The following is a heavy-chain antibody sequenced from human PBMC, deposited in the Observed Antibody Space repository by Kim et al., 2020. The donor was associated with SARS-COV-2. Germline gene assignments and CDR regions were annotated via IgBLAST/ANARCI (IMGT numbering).Heavy chain of an antibody. CDR2: T. J-gene: IGHJ4*02. CDR3: AASGAGHDFDY. V-gene: IGHV5-51*01. Sequence: TRYSPSFQGQVTISADKSISTAYLQWSSLKASDTAMYYCAASGAGHDFDYWGQGTLVTVSS. D-gene: IGHD3-10*01.